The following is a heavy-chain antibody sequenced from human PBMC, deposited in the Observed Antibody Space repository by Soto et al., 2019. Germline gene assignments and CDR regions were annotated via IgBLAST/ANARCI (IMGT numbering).Heavy chain of an antibody. J-gene: IGHJ6*02. D-gene: IGHD3-3*01. Sequence: GASVKVSCKASGYTFTGYYMHWVRQAPGQGLEWMGWINPNSGGTNYAQKFQGWVTMTRDTSISTAYMELSRLRSDDTAVYYCARDQRVDDFGALNYYYYGMDVWGQGTTVTVSS. CDR2: INPNSGGT. V-gene: IGHV1-2*04. CDR3: ARDQRVDDFGALNYYYYGMDV. CDR1: GYTFTGYY.